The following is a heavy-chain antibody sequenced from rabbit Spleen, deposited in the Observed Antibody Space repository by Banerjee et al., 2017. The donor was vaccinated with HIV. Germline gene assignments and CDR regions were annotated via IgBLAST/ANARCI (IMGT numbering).Heavy chain of an antibody. Sequence: QEQLTETGGGLVQPGGSLTLSCTASGFSFNSGYDMCWVRQAPGKGLEWIACINTATIKSVYASWAKGRFTISKTSSTTVTLQMTSLTVVDTATYFCARDLTGVIGWSFYLGGPGTLVTV. D-gene: IGHD1-1*01. J-gene: IGHJ4*01. CDR2: INTATIKS. V-gene: IGHV1S45*01. CDR3: ARDLTGVIGWSFYL. CDR1: GFSFNSGYD.